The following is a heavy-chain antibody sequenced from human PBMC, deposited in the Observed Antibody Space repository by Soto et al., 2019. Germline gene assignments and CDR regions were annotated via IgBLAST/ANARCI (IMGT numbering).Heavy chain of an antibody. CDR1: GDSFNDYY. Sequence: QVQLVQSGAEVRKPGASVTVSCRSSGDSFNDYYIHWVRQAPGQGFEWMGWINPNGGVTKYAQKFQGWVSMTRDTSLRTVYMQLRRLRSDDTAVYYCARESGGATATLDYYYFYMDVWGTGTMVTVSS. V-gene: IGHV1-2*04. CDR2: INPNGGVT. J-gene: IGHJ6*03. CDR3: ARESGGATATLDYYYFYMDV. D-gene: IGHD5-12*01.